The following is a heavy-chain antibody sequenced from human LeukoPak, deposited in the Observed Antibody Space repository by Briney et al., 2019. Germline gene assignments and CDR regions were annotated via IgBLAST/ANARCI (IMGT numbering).Heavy chain of an antibody. J-gene: IGHJ3*02. V-gene: IGHV4-59*08. CDR2: TYYSGTT. CDR1: SGSISSYY. Sequence: SETLSLTCIVSSGSISSYYCSWIRQPPGKGLEWIGYTYYSGTTKYNPSLKSRVTISADTSKNQFSLKLRSLTAADTAVYYCARHLGVAVAADAFDIWGQGTMVTVSS. CDR3: ARHLGVAVAADAFDI. D-gene: IGHD6-19*01.